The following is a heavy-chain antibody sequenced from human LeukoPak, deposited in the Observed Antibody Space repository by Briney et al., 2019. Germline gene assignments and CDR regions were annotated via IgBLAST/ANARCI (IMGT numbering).Heavy chain of an antibody. D-gene: IGHD3-10*01. CDR3: ARNYGSGSYPWEYYYYYYMDV. V-gene: IGHV4-34*01. CDR2: INHSGST. Sequence: SETLSLTCAVYGGSFSGHYWSWIRQPPGKGLEWIGEINHSGSTNYNPSLKSRVTISVDTSKNQFSLKLSSVTAVDTAVYYCARNYGSGSYPWEYYYYYYMDVWGKGTTVTVSS. CDR1: GGSFSGHY. J-gene: IGHJ6*03.